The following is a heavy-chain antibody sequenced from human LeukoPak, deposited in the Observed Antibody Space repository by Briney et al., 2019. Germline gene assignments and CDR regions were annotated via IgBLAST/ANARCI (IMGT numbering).Heavy chain of an antibody. Sequence: PGGSLRLSCAASGFTFNNYAMHWVRQAPGKGLEWVAVISYDGSNKYYADSVKGRFSISRDNAKNTLYLQMNSLRVEDTAVYYCARGRPHGNDYWGQGTLVTVSS. V-gene: IGHV3-30*04. CDR1: GFTFNNYA. J-gene: IGHJ4*02. CDR2: ISYDGSNK. CDR3: ARGRPHGNDY. D-gene: IGHD4-23*01.